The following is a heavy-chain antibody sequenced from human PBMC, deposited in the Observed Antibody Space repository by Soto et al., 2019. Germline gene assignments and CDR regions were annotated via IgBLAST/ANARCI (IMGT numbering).Heavy chain of an antibody. CDR2: INPNNGGT. CDR1: GYTFTGFY. J-gene: IGHJ4*02. Sequence: GASVKFSCKASGYTFTGFYMHWVRQAPGQGLEWMGWINPNNGGTNYVQKFQDRVTMTRXPXXTXXXMXLXXLRXAXTAVYYCARDPGPYGDYSYWGQGTLDTVSS. V-gene: IGHV1-2*02. D-gene: IGHD4-17*01. CDR3: ARDPGPYGDYSY.